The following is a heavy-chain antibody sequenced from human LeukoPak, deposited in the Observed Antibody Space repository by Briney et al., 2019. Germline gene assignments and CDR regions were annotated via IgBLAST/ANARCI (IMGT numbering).Heavy chain of an antibody. V-gene: IGHV3-30-3*01. CDR1: GFTFSSYA. D-gene: IGHD3-10*01. CDR3: ARDLYCGSGSNPCY. J-gene: IGHJ4*02. CDR2: ISYDGSNK. Sequence: GRSLRLPCAASGFTFSSYAMHWVRQAPGKGLEWVAVISYDGSNKYYADSVKGRFTISRDNSKNTLYLQMNSLRAEDTAVYYCARDLYCGSGSNPCYWGQGALVTVSS.